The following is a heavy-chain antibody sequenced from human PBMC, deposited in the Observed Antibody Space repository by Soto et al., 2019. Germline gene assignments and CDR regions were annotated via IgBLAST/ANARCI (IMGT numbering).Heavy chain of an antibody. CDR2: INPNSGGT. V-gene: IGHV1-2*04. D-gene: IGHD4-17*01. CDR1: GYTFTGYY. J-gene: IGHJ4*02. Sequence: GASVKVSCKASGYTFTGYYMHWVRQAPGQGLEWMGWINPNSGGTNYAQKFQGWVTMTRDTSISTAYMELSRLRSDDTAVYYCARGSHMTTDYCIDYWGQGTLVTVSS. CDR3: ARGSHMTTDYCIDY.